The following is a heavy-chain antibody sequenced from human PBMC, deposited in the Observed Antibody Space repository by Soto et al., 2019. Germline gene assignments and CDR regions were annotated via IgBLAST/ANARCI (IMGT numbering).Heavy chain of an antibody. CDR2: ISGSGGST. CDR3: AKGLRVVVVPAARGFDP. CDR1: GFTFSSYA. J-gene: IGHJ5*02. Sequence: PGGSLRLSCAASGFTFSSYAMSWVRQAPGKGLEWVSAISGSGGSTYYADSVKGRFTISRDNSKNTLYLQMNSLRAEDTAVYYCAKGLRVVVVPAARGFDPWGQGTLVTVSS. V-gene: IGHV3-23*01. D-gene: IGHD2-2*01.